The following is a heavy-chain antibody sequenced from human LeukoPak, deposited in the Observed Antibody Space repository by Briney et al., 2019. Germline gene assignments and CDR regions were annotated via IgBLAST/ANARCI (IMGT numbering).Heavy chain of an antibody. V-gene: IGHV5-51*01. CDR1: GFSFTTSW. Sequence: GESLKISCEGSGFSFTTSWIGWVRQMPGKGLEWMGLIYPGKSDTKYSPSFQGQVTISADRSISTAYLQWSSLKASDSAMFYCARRGSGDAFDFWAKGQWSPSLQ. CDR3: ARRGSGDAFDF. CDR2: IYPGKSDT. D-gene: IGHD1-26*01. J-gene: IGHJ3*01.